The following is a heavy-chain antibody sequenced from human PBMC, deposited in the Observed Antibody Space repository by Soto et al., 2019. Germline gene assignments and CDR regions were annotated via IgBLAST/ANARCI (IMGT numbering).Heavy chain of an antibody. CDR3: ASSITMVRGVIINGNWFDP. CDR2: MNPNSGNT. Sequence: GASVKVSCTASGYTFTSYDINWVRQATGQGLEWMGWMNPNSGNTGYAQKFQGRVTMTRNTSISTAYMELSSLRSEDTAVYYCASSITMVRGVIINGNWFDPWGQGTLVTVSS. V-gene: IGHV1-8*01. J-gene: IGHJ5*02. CDR1: GYTFTSYD. D-gene: IGHD3-10*01.